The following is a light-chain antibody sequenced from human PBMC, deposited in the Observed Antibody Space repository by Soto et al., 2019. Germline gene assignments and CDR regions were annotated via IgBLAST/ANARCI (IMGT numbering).Light chain of an antibody. V-gene: IGLV2-8*01. J-gene: IGLJ1*01. CDR3: SSYAGSNNYV. CDR2: EVS. Sequence: QSALTQPPSASGSPGQSVTISCTGTSSDVGAYNYLSWYQQHPGKAPKLMIYEVSKRPSGVPDRFSGSKSGNTASLTVSGLQDEDEADYYCSSYAGSNNYVFGTGT. CDR1: SSDVGAYNY.